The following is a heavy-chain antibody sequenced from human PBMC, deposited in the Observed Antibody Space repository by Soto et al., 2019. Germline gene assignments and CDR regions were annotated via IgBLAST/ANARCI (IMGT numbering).Heavy chain of an antibody. V-gene: IGHV5-51*01. CDR1: GYSFTNYW. CDR2: IYPGDSDT. J-gene: IGHJ6*02. D-gene: IGHD4-17*01. CDR3: ARCRLDYQLIYYGMDV. Sequence: GESLKISCKGSGYSFTNYWIGWVRQMPGKGLEWMGIIYPGDSDTRYSPSFQGQVTISADKSISTAYLQWRSLKASDTAMYYCARCRLDYQLIYYGMDVWGQGTTVTVSS.